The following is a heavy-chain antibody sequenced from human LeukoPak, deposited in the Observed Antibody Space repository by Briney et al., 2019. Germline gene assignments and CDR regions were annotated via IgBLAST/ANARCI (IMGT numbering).Heavy chain of an antibody. V-gene: IGHV4-59*11. J-gene: IGHJ4*02. CDR2: IYYSGST. CDR1: GGSITSHS. Sequence: SETLSLTCNVPGGSITSHSWNWIRQSPGKGLEWIGYIYYSGSTNYNPSLESRVTISVDTSKNQFSLKLSSVTAADTAVYYCARIKAGSRVLDYWGQGTLVTVSS. CDR3: ARIKAGSRVLDY. D-gene: IGHD6-13*01.